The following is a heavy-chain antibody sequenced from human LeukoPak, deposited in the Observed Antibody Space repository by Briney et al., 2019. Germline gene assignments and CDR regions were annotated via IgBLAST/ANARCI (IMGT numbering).Heavy chain of an antibody. CDR2: LDPEDGET. CDR1: GYTLSDLA. CDR3: AKDYPRGYSSGWYSGY. D-gene: IGHD6-19*01. J-gene: IGHJ4*02. Sequence: ASVKVSCKVSGYTLSDLAMHWVRQAPGKGLEWVGGLDPEDGETIYAQKFQGRVTMTEDTSTDTAYMELSSLRSEDTAVYYCAKDYPRGYSSGWYSGYWGQGTLVTVSS. V-gene: IGHV1-24*01.